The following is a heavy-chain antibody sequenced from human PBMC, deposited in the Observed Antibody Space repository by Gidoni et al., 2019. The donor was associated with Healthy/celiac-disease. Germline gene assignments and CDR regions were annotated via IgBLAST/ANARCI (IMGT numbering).Heavy chain of an antibody. CDR2: IYSGGST. J-gene: IGHJ2*01. Sequence: EVQLVESGGGLVQPGGSLRLSCAASGFTVSSNYMSWVRQAPGKGLEWVSVIYSGGSTYYADSVKGRFTISRDNSKNTLYLQMNSLRAEDTAVYYCARLYYYDSSGYWGLNWYFDLWGHGTLVTVSS. CDR1: GFTVSSNY. D-gene: IGHD3-22*01. CDR3: ARLYYYDSSGYWGLNWYFDL. V-gene: IGHV3-66*04.